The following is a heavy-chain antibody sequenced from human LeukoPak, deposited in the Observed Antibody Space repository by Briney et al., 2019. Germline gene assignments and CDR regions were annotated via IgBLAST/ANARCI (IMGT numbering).Heavy chain of an antibody. D-gene: IGHD1-26*01. CDR3: ASIVVTLAVDY. CDR2: ISSSSSYI. V-gene: IGHV3-21*01. CDR1: GFTLSSYS. J-gene: IGHJ4*02. Sequence: GGSLRLSCAASGFTLSSYSMNWVRQAPGKGLEWVSSISSSSSYIYYADSVKGRFTISRDNAKNSLYLQMNSLRAEDTAVYYCASIVVTLAVDYWGQGTLVTVSS.